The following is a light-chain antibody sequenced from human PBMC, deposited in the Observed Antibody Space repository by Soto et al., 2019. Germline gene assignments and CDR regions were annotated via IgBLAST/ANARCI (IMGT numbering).Light chain of an antibody. CDR2: EGS. V-gene: IGLV2-23*01. CDR1: SSDVGSYNL. CDR3: CSFAPGSTLV. Sequence: QSVLTQPASVSGSPGQSITISCTGASSDVGSYNLVSWYQQHPGNAPKLLIYEGSRRPSGVSNRFSGSKSGNTASLTISGLQAEDEADYYCCSFAPGSTLVFGGGTQLTVL. J-gene: IGLJ2*01.